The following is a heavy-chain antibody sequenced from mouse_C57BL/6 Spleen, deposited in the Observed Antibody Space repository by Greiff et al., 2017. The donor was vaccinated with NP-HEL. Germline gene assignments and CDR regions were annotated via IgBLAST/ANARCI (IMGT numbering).Heavy chain of an antibody. V-gene: IGHV1-82*01. CDR3: ARVGDGYYNYAMDY. Sequence: QVQLKESGPELVKPGASVKISCKASGYAFSSSWMNWVKQRPGKGLEWIGRIYPGDGDTNYNGKFKGKATLTADKSSSTAYMQLSSLTSEDSAVYFCARVGDGYYNYAMDYWGQGTSVTVSS. CDR2: IYPGDGDT. CDR1: GYAFSSSW. D-gene: IGHD2-3*01. J-gene: IGHJ4*01.